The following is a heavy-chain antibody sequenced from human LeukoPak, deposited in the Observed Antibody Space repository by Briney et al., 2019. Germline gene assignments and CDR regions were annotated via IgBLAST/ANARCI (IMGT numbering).Heavy chain of an antibody. CDR1: GGTFSSYA. V-gene: IGHV1-69*01. Sequence: SVKVSCKASGGTFSSYAISWVRQAPGQGLEWMGGIIPIFGTANYAQKFQGRVTITADESTSTAYMELSSLRSEDTAVYYCARGDYYDSSGLDAFDIWGQGTMVTVSS. CDR3: ARGDYYDSSGLDAFDI. D-gene: IGHD3-22*01. CDR2: IIPIFGTA. J-gene: IGHJ3*02.